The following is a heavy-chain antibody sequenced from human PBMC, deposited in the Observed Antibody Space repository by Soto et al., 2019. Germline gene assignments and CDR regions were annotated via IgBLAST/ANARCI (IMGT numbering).Heavy chain of an antibody. D-gene: IGHD3-3*01. V-gene: IGHV2-5*02. CDR2: IYWDDDK. Sequence: QITLKESGPTLVKPTQTLTLTCTFSGFSLSTSGVGVGWILQPPGKALEWLALIYWDDDKRYSPSLKGRLTITKDTSKNQVVLTITNMDPVDTATYYCAHGIQYPGVYYFDYWGQGTLVTVSS. CDR1: GFSLSTSGVG. J-gene: IGHJ4*02. CDR3: AHGIQYPGVYYFDY.